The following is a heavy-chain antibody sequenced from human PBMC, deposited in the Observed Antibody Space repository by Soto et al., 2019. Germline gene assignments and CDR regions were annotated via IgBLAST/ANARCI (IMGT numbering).Heavy chain of an antibody. CDR3: ARGYGNNYDY. V-gene: IGHV4-34*01. CDR2: INHSGST. CDR1: GGSFSGYY. J-gene: IGHJ4*02. Sequence: PSETLSLTCAVYGGSFSGYYWSWIRQPPGKGLEWIGEINHSGSTNYNPSLKSRVTISVDTSKNQFSLKLSSVTAADTAVYYCARGYGNNYDYWGQGTLVTVSS. D-gene: IGHD3-10*01.